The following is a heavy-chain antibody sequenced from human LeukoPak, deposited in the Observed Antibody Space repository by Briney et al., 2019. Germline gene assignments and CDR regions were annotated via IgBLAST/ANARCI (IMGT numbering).Heavy chain of an antibody. J-gene: IGHJ3*02. CDR3: ARGTAMVDAFDI. Sequence: SVKVSCKASGGTFSSYAISWVRQAPGQGLEWMGGIIPIFGTANYAQKFQGRVTITADESTSTAYTELSSLRSEDTAVYYCARGTAMVDAFDIWGQGTMVTVSS. CDR1: GGTFSSYA. CDR2: IIPIFGTA. D-gene: IGHD5-18*01. V-gene: IGHV1-69*01.